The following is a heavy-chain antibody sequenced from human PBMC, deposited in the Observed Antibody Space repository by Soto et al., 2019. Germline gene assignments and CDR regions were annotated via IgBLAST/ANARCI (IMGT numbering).Heavy chain of an antibody. CDR3: ARGNDILTYYHYGRYV. D-gene: IGHD3-9*01. Sequence: PSETLSLTCTVSGGSISSYYWSWIRQPPGKGLEWIGYIYYSGSTNYNPSLKSRVTISVDTSKNQFSLKLSSVTAADTAVYYCARGNDILTYYHYGRYVWGQGTTVTVS. CDR1: GGSISSYY. J-gene: IGHJ6*02. V-gene: IGHV4-59*01. CDR2: IYYSGST.